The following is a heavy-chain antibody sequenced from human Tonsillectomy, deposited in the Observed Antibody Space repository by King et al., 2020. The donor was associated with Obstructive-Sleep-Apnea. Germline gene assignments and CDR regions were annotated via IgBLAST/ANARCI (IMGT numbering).Heavy chain of an antibody. CDR1: GFTFDDYA. CDR2: ISWNSGSI. D-gene: IGHD6-13*01. Sequence: VQLVESGGGLVQPGRSLRLSCAASGFTFDDYAMHWVRQAPGKGLEWVSGISWNSGSIGYADSVKGRFTISRDNAKNSLYLQMNRLIAEDTALYYCAKDKSIAAAGYYFDYWGQGTLVTVSS. CDR3: AKDKSIAAAGYYFDY. V-gene: IGHV3-9*01. J-gene: IGHJ4*02.